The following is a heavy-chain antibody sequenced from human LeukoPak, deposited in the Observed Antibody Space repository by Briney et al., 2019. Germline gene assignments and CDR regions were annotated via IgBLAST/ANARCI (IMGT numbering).Heavy chain of an antibody. J-gene: IGHJ4*02. CDR3: AKERTARSGWHPILDS. D-gene: IGHD6-19*01. CDR2: ISVSVTST. Sequence: TGGSLRLSCAASGFAFSSYGMSWVRQAPGKGLDWVSTISVSVTSTYYADSVKGRFIISRDTSKNTLHLQMNSLRAEDTAVYYCAKERTARSGWHPILDSWGQGTLVTVSS. V-gene: IGHV3-23*01. CDR1: GFAFSSYG.